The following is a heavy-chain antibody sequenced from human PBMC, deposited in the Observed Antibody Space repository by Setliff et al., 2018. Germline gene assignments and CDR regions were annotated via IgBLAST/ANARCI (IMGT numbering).Heavy chain of an antibody. CDR3: ATSGFAYMDV. CDR1: GGSISSGGSY. CDR2: ISPGGST. V-gene: IGHV4-39*07. Sequence: SETLSLTCTVSGGSISSGGSYWSWIRQPPGKGLEWIGEISPGGSTIYNPSLRSRVTMSVDTAKNRFSLNLTSVTAADTAVYYCATSGFAYMDVWGKGTPVTVSS. J-gene: IGHJ6*03.